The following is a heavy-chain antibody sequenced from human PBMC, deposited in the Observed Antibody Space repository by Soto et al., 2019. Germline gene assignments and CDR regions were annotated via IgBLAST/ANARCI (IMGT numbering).Heavy chain of an antibody. CDR3: TTAPLTGTLLWGPLIGLYYFDS. D-gene: IGHD1-7*01. J-gene: IGHJ4*02. V-gene: IGHV3-15*01. CDR1: GFTFSNAW. Sequence: GGSLRLSCAASGFTFSNAWMSWVRQAPGKGLEWVGRIKSKTDGGTTDYAAPVKGRFTISRDDSKNTLYLQMNSLKTEDTAVYYCTTAPLTGTLLWGPLIGLYYFDSWGQGTLVTVSS. CDR2: IKSKTDGGTT.